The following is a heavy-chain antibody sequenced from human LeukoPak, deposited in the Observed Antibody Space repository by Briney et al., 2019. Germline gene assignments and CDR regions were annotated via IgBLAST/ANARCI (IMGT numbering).Heavy chain of an antibody. D-gene: IGHD4-23*01. CDR3: ARDLYGGNSHFDY. CDR2: INHSGST. V-gene: IGHV4-34*01. CDR1: GGSFSGYY. Sequence: PSETLSLTCAVYGGSFSGYYWSWIRQPPGKGLEWIGEINHSGSTNYNPSLKSRVTISVDTSKNQFSLKLSSVTAADTAVYYCARDLYGGNSHFDYWGQGTLVTVSS. J-gene: IGHJ4*02.